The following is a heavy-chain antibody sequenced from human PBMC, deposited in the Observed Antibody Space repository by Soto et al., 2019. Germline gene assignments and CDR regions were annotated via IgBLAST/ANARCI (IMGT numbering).Heavy chain of an antibody. CDR1: WDSISSSTAA. J-gene: IGHJ3*02. D-gene: IGHD6-6*01. V-gene: IGHV6-1*01. CDR3: ARGSLAATITKGGFDI. Sequence: PSQTLSLSCIISWDSISSSTAAWNWIRQSPSRGLEWLGRTYYRSKWSSGYAVSVKSRMTINADTSKNQFSLQLNSVTPEDTAVYYCARGSLAATITKGGFDIWGQGTMVTVSS. CDR2: TYYRSKWSS.